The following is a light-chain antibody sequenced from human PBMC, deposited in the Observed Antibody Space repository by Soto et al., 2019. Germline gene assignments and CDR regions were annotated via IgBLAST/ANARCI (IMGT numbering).Light chain of an antibody. CDR1: QSVSSY. CDR3: QQSFSTPYT. Sequence: DIHMTQSPLSLSASVGDRVTITCRASQSVSSYLNWYQQKPGKAPELLIYASSRLQSGVPARFSGSASETDSDFTLTINNLQPEDFSTYYCQQSFSTPYTFGQGTKLEIK. CDR2: ASS. V-gene: IGKV1-39*01. J-gene: IGKJ2*01.